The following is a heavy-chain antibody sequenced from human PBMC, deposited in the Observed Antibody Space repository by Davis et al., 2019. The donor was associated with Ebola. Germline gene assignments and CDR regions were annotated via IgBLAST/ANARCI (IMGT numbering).Heavy chain of an antibody. V-gene: IGHV3-43*02. D-gene: IGHD6-13*01. CDR1: GFTLDQYA. CDR3: ARGPMPSWYADYYKYGMDV. CDR2: ISGDGDHT. J-gene: IGHJ6*02. Sequence: GESLKISCAASGFTLDQYAMYWVRQRPGKGLEWVSLISGDGDHTYYADSVKGRFTISRDNSKESLYLQINSLRSEDTALYFCARGPMPSWYADYYKYGMDVWGQGTTVTASS.